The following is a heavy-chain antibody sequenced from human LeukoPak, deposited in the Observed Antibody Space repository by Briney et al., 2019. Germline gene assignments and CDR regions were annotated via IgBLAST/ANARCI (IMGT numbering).Heavy chain of an antibody. V-gene: IGHV3-66*02. CDR2: IYSGGST. CDR1: GFTVSSNQ. CDR3: AREGYSYGSPLDYYYMDV. Sequence: GGSLRLSCAASGFTVSSNQMSWVRQAPGKGLEWVSVIYSGGSTYYADSVKGRFTISGDNSKNTLYLQMNSLRAEDTAVYYCAREGYSYGSPLDYYYMDVWGKGTTVTVSS. J-gene: IGHJ6*03. D-gene: IGHD5-18*01.